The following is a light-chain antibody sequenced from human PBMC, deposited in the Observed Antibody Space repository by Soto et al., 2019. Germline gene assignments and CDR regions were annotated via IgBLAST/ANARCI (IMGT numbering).Light chain of an antibody. V-gene: IGKV1-39*01. CDR2: GAS. CDR1: QSINNF. Sequence: DIQITQSPSSLSAFIPDKVAITFTASQSINNFLNWYQHRPGKAPQLLIYGASTLQSGVPSGFSGSGSGTDFTLTISSLQTADFAIYYCKQSYTIPWTFGKGTKVDIK. CDR3: KQSYTIPWT. J-gene: IGKJ1*01.